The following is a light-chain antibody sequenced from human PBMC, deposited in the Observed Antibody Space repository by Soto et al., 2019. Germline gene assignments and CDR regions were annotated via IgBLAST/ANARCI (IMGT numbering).Light chain of an antibody. V-gene: IGKV4-1*01. CDR1: ENVLYNSNHKNF. CDR3: QQYYSSPRT. Sequence: DIVLTQSPDSLAVSLGERATINCRSSENVLYNSNHKNFLAWYQQKAGQPPKLLISWASTRESGVPDRFSGSGSVTDFTLTISSLQAEDVGVYYFQQYYSSPRTFGQGTKVEIK. CDR2: WAS. J-gene: IGKJ1*01.